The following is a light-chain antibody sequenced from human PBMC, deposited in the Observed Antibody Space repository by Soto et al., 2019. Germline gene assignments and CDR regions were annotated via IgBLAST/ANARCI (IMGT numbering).Light chain of an antibody. CDR3: QTWGTGIVV. CDR2: VNTDGSH. J-gene: IGLJ2*01. CDR1: SGHSSYA. V-gene: IGLV4-69*01. Sequence: QSVLTQSPSASASLGASVKLTCTLSSGHSSYAIAWHQQQPEKGPRYLMKVNTDGSHSRGDGIFDRFSGSTSGAERYLTISSLQSEDEADYYCQTWGTGIVVFGGGTKLTVL.